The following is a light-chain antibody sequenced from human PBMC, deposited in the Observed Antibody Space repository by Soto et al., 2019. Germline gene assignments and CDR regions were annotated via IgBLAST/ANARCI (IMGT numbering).Light chain of an antibody. Sequence: LTQSPLSLPVRPGEPASISCRSSQSLLYSNGFHYLEWYLQRPGQSPQLLIYMASNRASGVPDRFSGSGAGTDFTLKISRVEAEDVGVYYCMQATQFPPITFGQGTRLEIK. CDR3: MQATQFPPIT. CDR2: MAS. J-gene: IGKJ5*01. V-gene: IGKV2-28*01. CDR1: QSLLYSNGFHY.